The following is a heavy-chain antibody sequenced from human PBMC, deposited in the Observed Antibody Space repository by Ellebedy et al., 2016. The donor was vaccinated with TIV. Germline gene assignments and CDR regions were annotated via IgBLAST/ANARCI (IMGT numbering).Heavy chain of an antibody. V-gene: IGHV3-9*01. Sequence: GGSLRLXCAASGFTFDDYAMHWVRQAPGKGLEWVSGISWNSGSIGYADSVKGRFTISRDNAKNSLYLQMNSLRAEDTALYYCAKDFRSYPSSAFDIWGQGTMVTVSS. J-gene: IGHJ3*02. D-gene: IGHD1-26*01. CDR3: AKDFRSYPSSAFDI. CDR2: ISWNSGSI. CDR1: GFTFDDYA.